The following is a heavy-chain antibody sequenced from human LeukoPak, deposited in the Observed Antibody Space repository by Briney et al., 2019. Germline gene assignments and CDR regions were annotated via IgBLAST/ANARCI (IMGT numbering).Heavy chain of an antibody. J-gene: IGHJ3*02. D-gene: IGHD4-11*01. CDR2: INHSGST. V-gene: IGHV4-34*01. Sequence: DPSETLSLTCAVYGGSFSGYYWSWIRQPPGKGLEWIGEINHSGSTNYNPSLKSRVTISVDTSKNQFSLKLSSVTAADTAVYYCAREALQDAFDIWGQGTMVTVSS. CDR1: GGSFSGYY. CDR3: AREALQDAFDI.